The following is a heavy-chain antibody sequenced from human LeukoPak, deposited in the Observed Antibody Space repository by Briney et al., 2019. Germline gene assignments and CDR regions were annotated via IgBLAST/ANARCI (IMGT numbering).Heavy chain of an antibody. V-gene: IGHV3-23*01. CDR3: AKSLFTSATGTGRAFHI. CDR2: ISASGDVT. CDR1: RFPFSSYW. D-gene: IGHD1-1*01. Sequence: GGSLRLSCAASRFPFSSYWMHWVRQAPGKGLEWVSGISASGDVTFHADPVKGRFTISRDNSKNTLYLQMTSLRAEDTAEYYCAKSLFTSATGTGRAFHIWGQGTMVTVSS. J-gene: IGHJ3*02.